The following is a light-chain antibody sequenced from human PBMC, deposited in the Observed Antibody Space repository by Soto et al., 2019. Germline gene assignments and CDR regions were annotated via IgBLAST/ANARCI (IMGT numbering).Light chain of an antibody. CDR3: QQYNSHGT. V-gene: IGKV1-5*03. CDR1: QSISSW. J-gene: IGKJ1*01. CDR2: KAS. Sequence: DIQMTQSPSTLSASVGDRVTITCRASQSISSWLAWYQQKTGKTPKLLIYKASSLESEVPSRFSGSGSGTEFTLTISSLQPDDFATYYCQQYNSHGTFGQGTKVDIK.